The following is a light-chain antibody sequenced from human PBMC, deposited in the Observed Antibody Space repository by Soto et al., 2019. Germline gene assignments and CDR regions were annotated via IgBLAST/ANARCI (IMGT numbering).Light chain of an antibody. V-gene: IGKV3-15*01. J-gene: IGKJ1*01. Sequence: EVVTTQAPATRSVCPGERAIHSGGASQSVSSTLAWYQQKPGQAPRLLIYGATTRATGIPARFSGSGSGTEFTLTISSLQSEDFAVYYCQQYNNWPPWTFGQGTKVDI. CDR1: QSVSST. CDR2: GAT. CDR3: QQYNNWPPWT.